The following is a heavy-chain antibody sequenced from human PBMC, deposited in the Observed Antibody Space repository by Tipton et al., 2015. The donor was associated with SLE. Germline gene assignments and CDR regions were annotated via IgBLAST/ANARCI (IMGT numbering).Heavy chain of an antibody. V-gene: IGHV3-9*01. CDR1: GFTFDDYA. J-gene: IGHJ5*02. D-gene: IGHD3-3*01. Sequence: SLRLSCAASGFTFDDYAMHWVRQTPGKGLEWVSGISWNSDSIAYADSVMGRFTVSRDNAKNSLYLQMNSLRAEDTAFYYCARDGGSVLRNWFDPWGQGTLVTVSS. CDR2: ISWNSDSI. CDR3: ARDGGSVLRNWFDP.